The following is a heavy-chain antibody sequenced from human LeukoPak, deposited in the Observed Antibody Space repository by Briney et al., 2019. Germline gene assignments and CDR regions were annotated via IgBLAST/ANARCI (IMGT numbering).Heavy chain of an antibody. J-gene: IGHJ5*02. CDR1: GYTFTGYY. D-gene: IGHD6-19*01. V-gene: IGHV1-2*02. Sequence: ASVKVSCKASGYTFTGYYMHWVRQAPGQGLEWMGWINPNSGGTNYAQKLQGRVTMTRDTSISTAYMELSRLRSDDTAVYYCARVDVAVAGTYNWFDPWGQGTLVTVSS. CDR2: INPNSGGT. CDR3: ARVDVAVAGTYNWFDP.